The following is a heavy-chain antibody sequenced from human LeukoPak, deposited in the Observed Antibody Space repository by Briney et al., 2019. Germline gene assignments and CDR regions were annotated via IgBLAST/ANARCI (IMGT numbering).Heavy chain of an antibody. D-gene: IGHD6-19*01. CDR1: GGSFSGYY. CDR3: ARDQKTGYSSGWSHHNYFDY. V-gene: IGHV4-34*01. CDR2: INHSGST. Sequence: PSETLSLTCAVYGGSFSGYYWSWIRQPPGKGLEWIGEINHSGSTNYNPSLKSRVTISVDTSKNQFSLKLSSVTAADTAVYYCARDQKTGYSSGWSHHNYFDYWGQGTLVTVSS. J-gene: IGHJ4*02.